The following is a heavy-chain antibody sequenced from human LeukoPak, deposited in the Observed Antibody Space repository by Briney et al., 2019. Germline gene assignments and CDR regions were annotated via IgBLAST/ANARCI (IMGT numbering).Heavy chain of an antibody. D-gene: IGHD6-13*01. J-gene: IGHJ6*02. Sequence: PSETLALTCAVSGGSISIYYWRWIRQPPGRGLEWSGYIYYRGSTNYNPSLKRRGTISLGNSNEHCSLMRRSVTTADTAVDYYSSWGYSSSSYDYYYYSDGMYVWGQGTTVTVSS. CDR1: GGSISIYY. CDR3: SSWGYSSSSYDYYYYSDGMYV. V-gene: IGHV4-59*08. CDR2: IYYRGST.